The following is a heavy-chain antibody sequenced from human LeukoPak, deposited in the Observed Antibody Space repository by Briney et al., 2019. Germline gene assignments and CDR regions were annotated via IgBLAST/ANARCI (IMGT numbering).Heavy chain of an antibody. D-gene: IGHD3-3*01. Sequence: PGESLKISCKGSGYSFTSYWIGWVRQMPGKGLEWMGIIYPGDSDTRYSPSFQGQVTISADKSISTAYLQWSSLKASDTAMYYCARATYYDFWSGQPDYFDYWGQGTLVTVSS. CDR1: GYSFTSYW. J-gene: IGHJ4*02. V-gene: IGHV5-51*01. CDR2: IYPGDSDT. CDR3: ARATYYDFWSGQPDYFDY.